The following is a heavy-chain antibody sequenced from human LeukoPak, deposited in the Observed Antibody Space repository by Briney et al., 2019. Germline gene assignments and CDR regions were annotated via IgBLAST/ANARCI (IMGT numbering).Heavy chain of an antibody. CDR1: GFTFSSYA. D-gene: IGHD2-2*01. CDR2: ISYDGSNK. Sequence: PGGSLRLSCAASGFTFSSYAMNWVRQAPGKGLEWVAVISYDGSNKYYADSVKGRFTISRDNSKNTLYLQMNSLGVEDTAVYYCARVHIGYCSSTSCYYFGYWGQGTLVTVSS. V-gene: IGHV3-30-3*01. J-gene: IGHJ4*02. CDR3: ARVHIGYCSSTSCYYFGY.